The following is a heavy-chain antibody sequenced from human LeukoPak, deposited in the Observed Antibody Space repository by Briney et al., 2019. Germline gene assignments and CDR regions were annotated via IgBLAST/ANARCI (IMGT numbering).Heavy chain of an antibody. CDR3: ARVYGDYAYLDY. Sequence: PSQTLSLTYTVSGGSISSGGYYWSWIRQHPGKGLGWIGYIDYSGSTYYSPSLKSRVSISVDTSKNQFSLKVTSVTAADTAVYYCARVYGDYAYLDYWGQGTLVTVSS. V-gene: IGHV4-31*03. CDR2: IDYSGST. J-gene: IGHJ4*02. D-gene: IGHD4-17*01. CDR1: GGSISSGGYY.